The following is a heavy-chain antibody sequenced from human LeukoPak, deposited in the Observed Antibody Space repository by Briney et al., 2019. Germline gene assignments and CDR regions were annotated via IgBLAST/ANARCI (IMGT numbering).Heavy chain of an antibody. J-gene: IGHJ3*02. CDR2: ISSNGGST. D-gene: IGHD3-22*01. Sequence: GGSLRLSCAASGFTFSNFAMHWVRQAPGKGLEHLSVISSNGGSTDYANSVKGRVTISRDNSKNTLYLQLGSLRADDMAVYYCARALTFYYSDAFDTWGQGTMVTVSS. V-gene: IGHV3-64*01. CDR3: ARALTFYYSDAFDT. CDR1: GFTFSNFA.